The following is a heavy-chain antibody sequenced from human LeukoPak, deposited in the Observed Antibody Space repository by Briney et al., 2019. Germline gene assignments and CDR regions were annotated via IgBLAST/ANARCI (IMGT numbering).Heavy chain of an antibody. V-gene: IGHV1-8*01. CDR3: ARGYYDTNGYYYRLDF. CDR2: MNPNRGNT. Sequence: ASVKVSCKASGYIFTTYDINWVRQATGQGLEWMGWMNPNRGNTGYAQKFQGRVTMTRNTSISKAYMELSSLRSEDTAIYYCARGYYDTNGYYYRLDFWGQGTLVTVSS. D-gene: IGHD3-22*01. CDR1: GYIFTTYD. J-gene: IGHJ4*02.